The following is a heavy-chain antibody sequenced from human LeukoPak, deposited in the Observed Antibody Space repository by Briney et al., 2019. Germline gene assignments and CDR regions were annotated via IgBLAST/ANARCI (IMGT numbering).Heavy chain of an antibody. CDR1: GFTFSRYW. Sequence: PGGSLRLSCVASGFTFSRYWMSWVRQAPGKGLEWVANIKQDGSEKDYVDSVKGRFTISRDNAKNSLYLQMNSLTAEDTAVYYCARESFAARWDWGQGTLVAVSS. V-gene: IGHV3-7*01. CDR3: ARESFAARWD. D-gene: IGHD6-6*01. CDR2: IKQDGSEK. J-gene: IGHJ4*02.